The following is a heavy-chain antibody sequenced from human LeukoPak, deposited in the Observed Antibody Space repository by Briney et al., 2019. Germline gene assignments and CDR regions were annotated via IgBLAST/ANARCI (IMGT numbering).Heavy chain of an antibody. CDR1: GFSSSDYW. Sequence: GGSLRLSCAASGFSSSDYWMHWVRHAPGKGLVWVSRMNSDGTTTNYADSVKGRFTISRDNAKNTLYLQMNSLRAEDAAVYYCARGRGPYGWFDPWGQGTLVTVSS. D-gene: IGHD3-10*01. CDR2: MNSDGTTT. V-gene: IGHV3-74*01. CDR3: ARGRGPYGWFDP. J-gene: IGHJ5*02.